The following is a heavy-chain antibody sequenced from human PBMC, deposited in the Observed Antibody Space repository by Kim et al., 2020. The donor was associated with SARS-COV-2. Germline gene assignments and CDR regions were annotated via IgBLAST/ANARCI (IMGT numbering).Heavy chain of an antibody. CDR3: ARQLVDTAMVGDY. D-gene: IGHD5-18*01. V-gene: IGHV4-39*01. J-gene: IGHJ4*02. Sequence: YNPSLKSRVTISVDTSKNQFSLKLSSVTAADTAVYYCARQLVDTAMVGDYWGQGTLVTVSS.